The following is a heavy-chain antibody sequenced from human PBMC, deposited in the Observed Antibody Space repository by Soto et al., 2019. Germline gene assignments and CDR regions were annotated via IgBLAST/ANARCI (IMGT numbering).Heavy chain of an antibody. Sequence: QVQLVESGGGVVQPGRSLRLSCAASGFTFSSYGMHWVRQAPGKGLEWVAVIWYDGSNKYYADSVKGRFTISRDNYKNTLYLQINSLRAEDTAVYYCARDRREDSSGWPYNYWGQGTLVNVSS. CDR2: IWYDGSNK. CDR3: ARDRREDSSGWPYNY. CDR1: GFTFSSYG. D-gene: IGHD6-19*01. J-gene: IGHJ4*02. V-gene: IGHV3-33*01.